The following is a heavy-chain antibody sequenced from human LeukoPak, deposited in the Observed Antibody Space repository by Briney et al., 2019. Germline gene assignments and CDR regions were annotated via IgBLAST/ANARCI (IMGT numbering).Heavy chain of an antibody. Sequence: ASVKVSCKASGYTFTSYATHWVRQAPGQRLECMGWINAANGNIKYSQNFQGRVTFTADTSASTVYMEFDSLRSEDTAVYYCARDGGGIYGTTLLDYWGQGTLVTVSS. CDR1: GYTFTSYA. V-gene: IGHV1-3*01. D-gene: IGHD1/OR15-1a*01. CDR3: ARDGGGIYGTTLLDY. J-gene: IGHJ4*02. CDR2: INAANGNI.